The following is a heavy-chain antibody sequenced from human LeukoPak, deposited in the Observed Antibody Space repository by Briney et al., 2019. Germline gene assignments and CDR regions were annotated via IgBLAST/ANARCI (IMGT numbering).Heavy chain of an antibody. Sequence: GGSLRLSCAASGFTFGNYGMHWVRQAPGKGLEWVAVMSHDGSDKYYADSVKGRFTISRDNSKNTLYLQMNSLRAEDTAVYYCAKVGASEWPIVLGPVEYWGQGTLVTVSS. D-gene: IGHD3-16*01. CDR2: MSHDGSDK. CDR3: AKVGASEWPIVLGPVEY. J-gene: IGHJ4*02. V-gene: IGHV3-30*18. CDR1: GFTFGNYG.